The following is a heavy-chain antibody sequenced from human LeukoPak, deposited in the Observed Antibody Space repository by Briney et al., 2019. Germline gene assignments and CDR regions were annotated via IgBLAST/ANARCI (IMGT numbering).Heavy chain of an antibody. V-gene: IGHV1-46*01. Sequence: ASVTVSCKASGYTFTIYYMHWVRQAPGQGLEWMGIINPSGGSTSYAQKFQGRVTMTRDTSTSTVYMELSSLRSEDTAVYYCARDPLDKRITIFGVVIFGPLDYWGQGTLVTVSS. CDR3: ARDPLDKRITIFGVVIFGPLDY. CDR1: GYTFTIYY. CDR2: INPSGGST. J-gene: IGHJ4*02. D-gene: IGHD3-3*01.